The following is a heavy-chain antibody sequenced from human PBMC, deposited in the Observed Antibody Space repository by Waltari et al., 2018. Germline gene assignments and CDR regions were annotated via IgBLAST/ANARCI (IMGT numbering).Heavy chain of an antibody. J-gene: IGHJ6*03. D-gene: IGHD2-15*01. CDR1: GYTFTSYD. Sequence: QVQLVQSGAEVKKPGASVKVSCKASGYTFTSYDINWVRQATGQGLEWMGWMNPNSGNTGYAQKFQGRVTITRNTSISTAYMELSSLRSEDTAVYYCARARRGCSGGSCYSGRTYYYYYMDVWGKGTTVTISS. V-gene: IGHV1-8*03. CDR3: ARARRGCSGGSCYSGRTYYYYYMDV. CDR2: MNPNSGNT.